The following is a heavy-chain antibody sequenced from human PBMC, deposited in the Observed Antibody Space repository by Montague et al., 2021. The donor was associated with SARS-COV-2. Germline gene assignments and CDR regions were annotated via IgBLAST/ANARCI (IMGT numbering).Heavy chain of an antibody. Sequence: SETLSLTCTVSGVSVTDYYWSWIRQPPGKGLEWVGDIFYNKGTNFNPSLKSRVTISVDTSKNQFSLRLTSVTAADTAFYYCVRHPDYDGLNGPPDFWGQGTLVTVS. CDR2: IFYNKGT. CDR3: VRHPDYDGLNGPPDF. J-gene: IGHJ4*02. D-gene: IGHD3-9*01. CDR1: GVSVTDYY. V-gene: IGHV4-59*08.